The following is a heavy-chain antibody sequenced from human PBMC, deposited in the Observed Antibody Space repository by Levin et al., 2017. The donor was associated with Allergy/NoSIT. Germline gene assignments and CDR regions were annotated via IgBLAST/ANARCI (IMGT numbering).Heavy chain of an antibody. CDR1: GFAFSTYT. CDR3: ARMKLNIRHAFAI. J-gene: IGHJ3*02. Sequence: PGGSLRLSCAASGFAFSTYTMNWVRQAPGKGLEWISKISSGSTTIDYADSVKGRFTTSRDNARDSLYLQMNSLRDEDTAVYFCARMKLNIRHAFAIWGQGTIVTVSS. CDR2: ISSGSTTI. D-gene: IGHD2/OR15-2a*01. V-gene: IGHV3-48*02.